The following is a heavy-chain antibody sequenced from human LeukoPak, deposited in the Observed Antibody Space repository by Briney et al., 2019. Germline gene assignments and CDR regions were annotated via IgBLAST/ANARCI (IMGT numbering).Heavy chain of an antibody. Sequence: GGSLRLSCAASGFTFSSYSMNWVRQAPGKGLEWVPSISSSSSYIYYADSVKGRFTISRDNAKNSLYLQMNSLRAEDTAVYYCARAPRGIAVAGTLFDYWGQGTLVTVSS. CDR1: GFTFSSYS. V-gene: IGHV3-21*01. D-gene: IGHD6-19*01. J-gene: IGHJ4*02. CDR2: ISSSSSYI. CDR3: ARAPRGIAVAGTLFDY.